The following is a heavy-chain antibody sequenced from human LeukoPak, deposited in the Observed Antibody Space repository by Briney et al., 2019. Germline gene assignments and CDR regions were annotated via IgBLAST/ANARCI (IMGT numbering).Heavy chain of an antibody. CDR1: GYSISSGYY. J-gene: IGHJ4*02. CDR3: ARVGGGYSHFDY. D-gene: IGHD2-21*01. CDR2: IYHSGST. V-gene: IGHV4-38-2*02. Sequence: SETLSLTCTVSGYSISSGYYWGWIRQPPGKGLEWIGSIYHSGSTYYNPSLKSRVTISVDTSKNQFSLKLSSVTAADTAVYYCARVGGGYSHFDYWGQGTLVAVSS.